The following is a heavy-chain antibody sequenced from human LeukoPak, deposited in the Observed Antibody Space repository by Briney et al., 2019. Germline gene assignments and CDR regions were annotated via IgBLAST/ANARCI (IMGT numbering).Heavy chain of an antibody. J-gene: IGHJ2*01. V-gene: IGHV3-23*01. Sequence: PGGSLRLSCAASGFTFSSYAMSWVRQAPGKGLEWVSAISGSVGSTYYAGSVKGRFTISRDNSKNTLYLQMNKLRVEDTAVYYCAKSSLRGHSLWYFDLWGRGTPVTVSS. CDR1: GFTFSSYA. CDR2: ISGSVGST. CDR3: AKSSLRGHSLWYFDL. D-gene: IGHD3-10*01.